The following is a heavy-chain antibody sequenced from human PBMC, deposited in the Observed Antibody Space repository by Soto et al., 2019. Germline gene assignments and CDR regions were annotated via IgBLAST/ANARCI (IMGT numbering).Heavy chain of an antibody. CDR3: ASDSSHVPAAIYYDMDV. V-gene: IGHV3-30*04. CDR2: ISYDGSNK. D-gene: IGHD2-2*01. Sequence: GGSLRIYCAASGFNFSSYAMHWVRQAPGKGLEWVAVISYDGSNKYYADSVKGRFTISRDNSKDTLYLQMTSLRADDTAVYDGASDSSHVPAAIYYDMDVWGQGTTVTVSS. J-gene: IGHJ6*02. CDR1: GFNFSSYA.